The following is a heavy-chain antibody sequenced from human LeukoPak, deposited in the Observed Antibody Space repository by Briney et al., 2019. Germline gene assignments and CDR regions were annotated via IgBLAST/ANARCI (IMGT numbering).Heavy chain of an antibody. CDR1: GGSISSSSYY. CDR3: ARGAYYYYYYMDV. J-gene: IGHJ6*03. Sequence: SETLSLTCTVSGGSISSSSYYWGWIRQPPGKGLEWIGSIYYSGSTYYNPSLKSRVTISVDTSKNQFSLKLSSVTAADTAVYYCARGAYYYYYYMDVWGKGTTVTVSS. V-gene: IGHV4-39*07. CDR2: IYYSGST.